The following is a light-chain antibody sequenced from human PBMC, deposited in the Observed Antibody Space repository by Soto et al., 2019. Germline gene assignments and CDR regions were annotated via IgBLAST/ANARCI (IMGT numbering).Light chain of an antibody. CDR1: QGVSSN. Sequence: EIVVTQSPSTLSVSPGERATLSCRASQGVSSNLAWYQHKPGQAPRLLIYGASTMATGVPARFSGSGSGKEFTTTIGSLQSDDVTVYCCQHYNFCLTFGGGTKVDIK. CDR3: QHYNFCLT. J-gene: IGKJ4*01. CDR2: GAS. V-gene: IGKV3-15*01.